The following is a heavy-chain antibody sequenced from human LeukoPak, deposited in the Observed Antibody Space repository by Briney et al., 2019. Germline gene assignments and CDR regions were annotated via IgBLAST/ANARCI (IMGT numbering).Heavy chain of an antibody. J-gene: IGHJ6*03. V-gene: IGHV1-69*06. CDR3: ARDHPITMVRGPYYYYYYMDV. Sequence: GASVKVSCKASGGTFSSYAISWVRQAPGQGLECMGGIIPIFGTANYAQKFQGRVTITADKSTSTAYMELSSLRSEDTAVYYCARDHPITMVRGPYYYYYYMDVWGKGTTVTVSS. CDR2: IIPIFGTA. CDR1: GGTFSSYA. D-gene: IGHD3-10*01.